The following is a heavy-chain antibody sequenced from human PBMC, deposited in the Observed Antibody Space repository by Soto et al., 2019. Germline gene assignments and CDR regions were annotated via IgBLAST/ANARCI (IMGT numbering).Heavy chain of an antibody. CDR3: ATPGGRDFNAFDV. CDR1: GYTFTRNW. V-gene: IGHV5-51*01. D-gene: IGHD2-21*02. J-gene: IGHJ3*01. CDR2: IFPIDSDT. Sequence: GESLKISCKGSGYTFTRNWIGWVRQMPGKGLEWMGIIFPIDSDTRYSPSSQGQVTISADNSISTAYLQWSSLKASDTAIYYCATPGGRDFNAFDVWGQGTMVT.